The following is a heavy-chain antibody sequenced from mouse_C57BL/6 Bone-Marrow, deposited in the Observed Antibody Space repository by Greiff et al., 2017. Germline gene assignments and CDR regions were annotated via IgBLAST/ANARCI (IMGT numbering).Heavy chain of an antibody. V-gene: IGHV7-1*01. CDR2: SGNKANDYTT. CDR3: ARDASEAWFAY. CDR1: GFTFSDFY. J-gene: IGHJ3*01. Sequence: EVQLVESGGGLVQSGRSLRLSCATSGFTFSDFYMEWVRQAPGKGLEWIVSSGNKANDYTTEASASVKGRFIVARDTSQSILYLQMNALRAEDTAIYYCARDASEAWFAYWGQGTLVTVSA.